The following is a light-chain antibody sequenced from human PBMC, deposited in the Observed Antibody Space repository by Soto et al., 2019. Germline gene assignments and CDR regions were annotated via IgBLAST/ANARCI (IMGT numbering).Light chain of an antibody. J-gene: IGLJ1*01. Sequence: QSVLTQPPSVSGAPGQRVTISCTGGRSNIGAAYGVHWYQHLPGTAPKLLIYDDSNRPSGVPDRFSGSKSGTSASLDITGLQADDEADYYCQSYDSSLSGFYVFGTGTKLTVL. V-gene: IGLV1-40*01. CDR2: DDS. CDR1: RSNIGAAYG. CDR3: QSYDSSLSGFYV.